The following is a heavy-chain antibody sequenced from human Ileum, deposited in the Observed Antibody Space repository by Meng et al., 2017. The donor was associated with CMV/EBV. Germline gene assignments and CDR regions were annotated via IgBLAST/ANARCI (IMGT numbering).Heavy chain of an antibody. CDR2: ISYDGSNK. CDR3: AREGTLERYCSSTSCLNFDY. Sequence: IYAMLWVRQAPGKGLEWVAVISYDGSNKYYADSVKGRFTISRDNSKNTLYLQMNSLRAEDTAVYYCAREGTLERYCSSTSCLNFDYWGQGTLVTVSS. CDR1: IYA. D-gene: IGHD2-2*01. V-gene: IGHV3-30*04. J-gene: IGHJ4*02.